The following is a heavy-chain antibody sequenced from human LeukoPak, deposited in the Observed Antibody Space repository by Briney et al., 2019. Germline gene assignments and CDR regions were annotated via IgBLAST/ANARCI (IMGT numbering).Heavy chain of an antibody. V-gene: IGHV3-48*03. CDR3: ARGFEEWLRHFDY. J-gene: IGHJ4*02. D-gene: IGHD5-12*01. CDR2: ISSSGRTI. CDR1: GFTFSSYE. Sequence: GGSLRLSCAASGFTFSSYEMNWVRQVPGKGLEWVSYISSSGRTIYYADSVKGRFTISRDNAKNSLYLQMNSLRAEDTAVYYCARGFEEWLRHFDYWGQGTLVTVSS.